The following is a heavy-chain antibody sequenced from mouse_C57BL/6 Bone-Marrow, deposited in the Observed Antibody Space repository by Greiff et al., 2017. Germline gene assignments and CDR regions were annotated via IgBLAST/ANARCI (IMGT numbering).Heavy chain of an antibody. D-gene: IGHD1-1*01. CDR2: ISDGGSYT. J-gene: IGHJ2*01. CDR3: AEIGGSSPDY. Sequence: DVQLVESGGGLVKPGGSLKLSCAASGFTFSSYAMSWVRQTPEKRLEWVATISDGGSYTYYPDNVKGRFTISRDNAKNNLYLQMSHLKSEDTAMYYWAEIGGSSPDYWGQGTTLTVSS. CDR1: GFTFSSYA. V-gene: IGHV5-4*01.